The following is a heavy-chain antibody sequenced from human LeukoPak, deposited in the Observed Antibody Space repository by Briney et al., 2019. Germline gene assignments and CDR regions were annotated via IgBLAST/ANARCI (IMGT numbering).Heavy chain of an antibody. V-gene: IGHV4-38-2*02. J-gene: IGHJ5*02. D-gene: IGHD3-3*01. CDR1: GYSISSGYY. CDR3: ARDTKFSP. CDR2: IYHSGST. Sequence: MASETLSLTCAVSGYSISSGYYWGWIRQPPGKGLEWIGSIYHSGSTYYNPSLKSRVTISVDTSKNQFSLKLSSVTAADTAFYYCARDTKFSPWGQGTLVTVSS.